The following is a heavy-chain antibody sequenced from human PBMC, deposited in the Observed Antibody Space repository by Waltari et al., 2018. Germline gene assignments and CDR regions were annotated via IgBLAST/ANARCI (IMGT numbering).Heavy chain of an antibody. J-gene: IGHJ3*02. CDR2: SYDSWST. D-gene: IGHD6-13*01. CDR1: GGSISSSY. V-gene: IGHV4-59*01. Sequence: QVQLQESGPGLVKPSETLSLTCTVSGGSISSSYWSWIRQPPGKGLEWIGYSYDSWSTNYNPSLKSRVTISVDTSKNEFSLKLSSVTAAETAVYYCARGPLAAYFDIWGQGTMVTVSS. CDR3: ARGPLAAYFDI.